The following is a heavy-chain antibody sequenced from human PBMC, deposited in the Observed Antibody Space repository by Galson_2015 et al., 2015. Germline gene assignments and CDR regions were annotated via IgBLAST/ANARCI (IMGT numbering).Heavy chain of an antibody. J-gene: IGHJ6*02. CDR1: GFTFSNYA. CDR3: AKDRLVSTTNYYYHHMDV. Sequence: SLRLSCAAPGFTFSNYALSWVRQAPGKGLEWVSVISGSGSGTYYADSVKGRFTISRDNSKNTLYLQMNSLRAEDTAVYYCAKDRLVSTTNYYYHHMDVWGQGTTVTVSS. CDR2: ISGSGSGT. V-gene: IGHV3-23*01. D-gene: IGHD5/OR15-5a*01.